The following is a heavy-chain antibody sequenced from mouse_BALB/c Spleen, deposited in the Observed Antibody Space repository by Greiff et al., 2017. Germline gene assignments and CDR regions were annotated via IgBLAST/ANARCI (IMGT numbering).Heavy chain of an antibody. Sequence: EVQLVESGGGLVKPGGSLKLSCAASGFTFSDYYMYWVRQTPEKRLEWVATISDGGSSTYYPASVKGRFTISRDYAKNNLYLQMSSLKSEDTAMYYCARGSPYDYDGGYAMGDWGQGTSVTVSS. D-gene: IGHD2-4*01. CDR1: GFTFSDYY. J-gene: IGHJ4*01. CDR3: ARGSPYDYDGGYAMGD. V-gene: IGHV5-4*02. CDR2: ISDGGSST.